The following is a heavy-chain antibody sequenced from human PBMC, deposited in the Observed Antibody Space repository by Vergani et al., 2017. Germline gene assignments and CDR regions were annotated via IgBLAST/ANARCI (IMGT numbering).Heavy chain of an antibody. Sequence: QVQLVESGGGVVQPVRSLRLSCAASGFTFSSYGMHWVRQAPGKGLEWVAVIWYDGSNKYYADSVKGRFTISRDNSKNTLYLQMNSLRAEDTAVYYCARDPSPSRYCSSTSCFEGDYWGQGTLVTVSS. CDR1: GFTFSSYG. CDR2: IWYDGSNK. V-gene: IGHV3-33*01. J-gene: IGHJ4*02. D-gene: IGHD2-2*01. CDR3: ARDPSPSRYCSSTSCFEGDY.